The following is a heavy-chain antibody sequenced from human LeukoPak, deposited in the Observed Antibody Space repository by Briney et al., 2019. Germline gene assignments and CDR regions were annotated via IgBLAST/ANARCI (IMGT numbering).Heavy chain of an antibody. CDR3: ANRRYCSGGSCYFLRY. D-gene: IGHD2-15*01. V-gene: IGHV3-23*01. Sequence: GGSLRLSCAAYGFTFSSYAMSWVRQAPGKGLEWVSAISGSGGSTYYADSVKGRFTISRDNSKNTLYLQMNSLRAEDTAVYYCANRRYCSGGSCYFLRYWGRGTLVTVSS. CDR1: GFTFSSYA. CDR2: ISGSGGST. J-gene: IGHJ4*02.